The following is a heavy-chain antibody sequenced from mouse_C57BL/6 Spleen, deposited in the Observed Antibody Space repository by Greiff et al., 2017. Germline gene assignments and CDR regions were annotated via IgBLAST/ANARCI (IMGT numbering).Heavy chain of an antibody. CDR1: GYTFTDYY. D-gene: IGHD3-2*02. CDR2: INPNNGGT. Sequence: EVQLQQSGPELVKPGASVKISCKASGYTFTDYYMNWVKQSHGKSLEWIGDINPNNGGTSYNQKFKGKATLTVDKSSSTAYMELRSLTSEDSAVYYCETAQATYYFDYWGKGTTLTVSS. CDR3: ETAQATYYFDY. J-gene: IGHJ2*01. V-gene: IGHV1-26*01.